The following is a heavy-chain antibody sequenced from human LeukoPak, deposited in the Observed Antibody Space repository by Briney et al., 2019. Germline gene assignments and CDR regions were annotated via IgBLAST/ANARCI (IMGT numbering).Heavy chain of an antibody. CDR2: ISSSGSTI. Sequence: PGGSLRLSCAASGFTFSSYEMNWVRQAPGKGLEWVSYISSSGSTIYYADSVKGRFTISRDNAKNSLYLQMNSLRAEDTAVYYCARDRVAYYYGSPTYYYGMDVWGKGTTVTVSS. D-gene: IGHD3-10*01. V-gene: IGHV3-48*03. CDR1: GFTFSSYE. J-gene: IGHJ6*04. CDR3: ARDRVAYYYGSPTYYYGMDV.